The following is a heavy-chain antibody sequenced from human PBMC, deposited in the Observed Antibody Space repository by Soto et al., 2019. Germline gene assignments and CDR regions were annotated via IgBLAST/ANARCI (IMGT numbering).Heavy chain of an antibody. CDR2: ISPSGSYM. CDR3: VRFGLVIFDR. D-gene: IGHD2-8*02. V-gene: IGHV3-21*01. CDR1: GFIFNTNI. Sequence: PGGSLRLSCAASGFIFNTNIMDWVRQAPGTGLEWVASISPSGSYMYYGDSLKGRFTVSRDNAKNSLYLQMDSLRADDTAIYYCVRFGLVIFDRWGQGTMATVTS. J-gene: IGHJ4*02.